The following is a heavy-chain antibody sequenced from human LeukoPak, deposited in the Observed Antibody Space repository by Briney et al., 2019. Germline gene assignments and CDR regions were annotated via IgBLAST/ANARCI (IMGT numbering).Heavy chain of an antibody. CDR1: GYSFTTYW. D-gene: IGHD4-17*01. Sequence: GESLKISCKGSGYSFTTYWISWVRQMPGKGLEWMGRIDPSDSYTNYSPSFQGHVTISADKPIRTAYLQWSSLKASDTAMYYCARQSYGDYVSYWGQGTLVTVSS. J-gene: IGHJ4*02. CDR3: ARQSYGDYVSY. V-gene: IGHV5-10-1*01. CDR2: IDPSDSYT.